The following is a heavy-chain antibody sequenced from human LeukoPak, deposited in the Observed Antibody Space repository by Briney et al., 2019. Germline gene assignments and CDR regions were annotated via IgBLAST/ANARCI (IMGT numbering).Heavy chain of an antibody. CDR3: ARGVLGPYYFDL. CDR1: GGTFRGYY. V-gene: IGHV4-34*01. J-gene: IGHJ2*01. Sequence: SETLSLTCAVYGGTFRGYYWSWIRQPPGKGLEWIGEIHYTGATNYKPSLKSRVTISGDPSKNQVSLRVGSVTAADTAVYYCARGVLGPYYFDLWGRGTLVTVSS. CDR2: IHYTGAT. D-gene: IGHD7-27*01.